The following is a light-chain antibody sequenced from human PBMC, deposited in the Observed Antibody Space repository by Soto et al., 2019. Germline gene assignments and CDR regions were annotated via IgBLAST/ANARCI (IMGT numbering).Light chain of an antibody. J-gene: IGKJ1*01. CDR2: KAS. CDR3: QQDNRYSWT. CDR1: QSVSSW. V-gene: IGKV1-5*03. Sequence: DIQMTQSPSTLSASVGDRVTITCRASQSVSSWLAWYQQKPEKAPKLLIYKASSLEGGVPSRFSGSGSGTEFTLTISSLQPDDIATYYCQQDNRYSWTFGQGTKV.